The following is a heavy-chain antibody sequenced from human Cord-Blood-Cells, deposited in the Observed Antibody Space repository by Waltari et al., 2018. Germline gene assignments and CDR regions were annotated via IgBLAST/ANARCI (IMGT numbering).Heavy chain of an antibody. CDR1: GFTFSSYA. CDR3: AKVSGQQLVRPFDY. J-gene: IGHJ4*02. D-gene: IGHD6-13*01. CDR2: NSGSGGST. Sequence: EVQLLESGGGLVQPGGSLRLSCAASGFTFSSYAMSWVRQAPGKGLEGVSANSGSGGSTYYADSVKGRFTISRDNSKNTLYLQMNSLRAEDTAVYYCAKVSGQQLVRPFDYWGQGTLVTVSS. V-gene: IGHV3-23*01.